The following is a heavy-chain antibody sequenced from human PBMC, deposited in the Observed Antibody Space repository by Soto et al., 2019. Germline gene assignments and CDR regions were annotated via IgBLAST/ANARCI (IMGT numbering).Heavy chain of an antibody. Sequence: GGSLRLSCAASGFTFSSFAMSWVRQAPGKGLEWVSAISGSGGSTYYADSVKGRFTISRDNSKNTLYLQMTNMDPVDTATYYCARMNNWNYDYWGQGTLVTVSS. CDR1: GFTFSSFA. V-gene: IGHV3-23*01. D-gene: IGHD1-7*01. CDR3: ARMNNWNYDY. CDR2: ISGSGGST. J-gene: IGHJ4*02.